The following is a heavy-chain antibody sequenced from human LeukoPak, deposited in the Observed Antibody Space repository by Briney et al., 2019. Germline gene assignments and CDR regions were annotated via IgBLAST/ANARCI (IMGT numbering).Heavy chain of an antibody. D-gene: IGHD3-16*01. Sequence: GGSLRLSCAASCFPFNRNAISWVRQAPGKGLEWVSTIGGSGDKTFYADSVKGRFTISRDESRNTVYLQMNNLRVEDTAEYFCAKASWVSSADAVLWGQGTLVTVSS. J-gene: IGHJ4*02. CDR2: IGGSGDKT. CDR3: AKASWVSSADAVL. CDR1: CFPFNRNA. V-gene: IGHV3-23*01.